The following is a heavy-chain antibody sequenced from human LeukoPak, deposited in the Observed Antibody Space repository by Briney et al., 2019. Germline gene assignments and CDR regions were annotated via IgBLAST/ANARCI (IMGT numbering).Heavy chain of an antibody. V-gene: IGHV3-21*01. Sequence: PGGSLRLSCAASGFTFSSYSMNWVRQAPGKGLEWVSSISSSSNYIYYADSVKGRFTISRDDAKNSLYLQMNSLRAEDTAVYYCARDTSGYDSSGYYYPDLYYFDYWGQGTLVTVSS. CDR1: GFTFSSYS. CDR3: ARDTSGYDSSGYYYPDLYYFDY. CDR2: ISSSSNYI. D-gene: IGHD3-22*01. J-gene: IGHJ4*02.